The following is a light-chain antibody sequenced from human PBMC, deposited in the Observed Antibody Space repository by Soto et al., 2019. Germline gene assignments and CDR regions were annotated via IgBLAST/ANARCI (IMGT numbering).Light chain of an antibody. CDR3: QSYDNNNVV. CDR2: EDD. Sequence: NFMLTQPHSVSESPGKTVTISCTRSSGSIASNCVQWYQQRPGSSPTTVICEDDQRSSGVPDRFSGSIDSSSNSASLTISGLKTEDEADYYCQSYDNNNVVFGGGTKLTVL. J-gene: IGLJ3*02. V-gene: IGLV6-57*01. CDR1: SGSIASNC.